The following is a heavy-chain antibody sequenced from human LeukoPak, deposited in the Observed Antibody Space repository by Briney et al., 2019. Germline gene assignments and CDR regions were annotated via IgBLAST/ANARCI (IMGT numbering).Heavy chain of an antibody. Sequence: SETLSLTCSVSGGSIRSSSYYWSWIRQPPGKGLEWMGSIHYSGSTYYNPSLESRVTISVDTSNNQFSLKLRSVTAAATAVYYCARTTYHSDSSGYFSPLFDSWGQGTLVTVSS. J-gene: IGHJ4*02. V-gene: IGHV4-39*01. CDR2: IHYSGST. CDR1: GGSIRSSSYY. CDR3: ARTTYHSDSSGYFSPLFDS. D-gene: IGHD3-22*01.